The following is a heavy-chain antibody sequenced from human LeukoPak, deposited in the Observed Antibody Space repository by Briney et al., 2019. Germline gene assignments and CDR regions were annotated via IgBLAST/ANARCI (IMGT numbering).Heavy chain of an antibody. CDR3: ARSSIAARPEYFQH. CDR1: GFTFSSYW. CDR2: IKQDGSEK. J-gene: IGHJ1*01. D-gene: IGHD6-6*01. V-gene: IGHV3-7*01. Sequence: GRSLRLSCAASGFTFSSYWMSWVRQAPGKGLEWVANIKQDGSEKYYVDSVKGRFTISRDNAKNSLYLQMNSLRAEDTAVYYCARSSIAARPEYFQHWGQGTLVTVSS.